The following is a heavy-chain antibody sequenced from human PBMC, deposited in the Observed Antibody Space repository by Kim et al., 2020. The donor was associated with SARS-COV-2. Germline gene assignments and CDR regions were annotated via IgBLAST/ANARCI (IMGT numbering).Heavy chain of an antibody. D-gene: IGHD3-10*01. CDR3: ARVLSDLWFGESDY. V-gene: IGHV1-18*01. J-gene: IGHJ4*02. Sequence: AQTLQGRVTMTTDTSTSTAYMELRSLRSDDTAVYYCARVLSDLWFGESDYWGQGTLVTVSS.